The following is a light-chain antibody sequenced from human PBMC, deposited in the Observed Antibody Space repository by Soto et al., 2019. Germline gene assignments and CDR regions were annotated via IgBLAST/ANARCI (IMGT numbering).Light chain of an antibody. CDR1: QGLGNY. V-gene: IGKV1-27*01. J-gene: IGKJ1*01. Sequence: DIQMTQSPSSLSASVGDTVTITCRASQGLGNYLAWYQQKPGRLPQILIFDASSLEPGVPSRFRGSRSGTDFILIINNLQPEDAATYYCQKYDSAPWTFGQGTKVQI. CDR2: DAS. CDR3: QKYDSAPWT.